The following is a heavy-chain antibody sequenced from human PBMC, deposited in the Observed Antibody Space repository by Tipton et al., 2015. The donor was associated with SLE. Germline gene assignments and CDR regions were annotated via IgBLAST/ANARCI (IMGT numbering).Heavy chain of an antibody. V-gene: IGHV4-34*01. J-gene: IGHJ3*02. CDR2: INHSGGT. CDR3: ARGEITMVQGVIWDDAFDI. D-gene: IGHD3-10*01. CDR1: GGTFSGYY. Sequence: TLSLTCAVYGGTFSGYYWSWIRQPPGKGLEWIGEINHSGGTNYNPSLKSRVTISVDTSKNQFSLKLSSVTAADTAVYYCARGEITMVQGVIWDDAFDIWGQGTMVTVSS.